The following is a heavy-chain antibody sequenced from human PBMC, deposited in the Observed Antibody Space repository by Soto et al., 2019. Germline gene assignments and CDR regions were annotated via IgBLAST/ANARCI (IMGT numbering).Heavy chain of an antibody. D-gene: IGHD3-3*01. J-gene: IGHJ5*02. CDR3: ARGQRFSDWFDP. V-gene: IGHV4-4*07. CDR2: IYSSGNT. Sequence: KPSETLSLTCSVSGGTISGYYWTWIRQPAGKGLEWIGRIYSSGNTKYNLSLQSRVTMSLDTSNNQFSLRLTSVTAADTAVYYCARGQRFSDWFDPWGQGTLVTVSS. CDR1: GGTISGYY.